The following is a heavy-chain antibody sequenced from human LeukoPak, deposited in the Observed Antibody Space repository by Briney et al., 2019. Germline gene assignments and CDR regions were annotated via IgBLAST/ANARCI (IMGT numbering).Heavy chain of an antibody. D-gene: IGHD2-15*01. CDR2: INHIGST. CDR3: AGGSIVVVVAATPGYYGMDV. J-gene: IGHJ6*02. CDR1: GGSFSGYY. Sequence: SETLSLTCAVYGGSFSGYYWSWIRQPPGKGLEWIGEINHIGSTNYNPSLKSRVTISVDTSKNQFSLKLSSVTDAATAVYYCAGGSIVVVVAATPGYYGMDVWGQGTTVTVSS. V-gene: IGHV4-34*01.